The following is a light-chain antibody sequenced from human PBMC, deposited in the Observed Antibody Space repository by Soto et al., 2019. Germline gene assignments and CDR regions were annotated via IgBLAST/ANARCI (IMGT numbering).Light chain of an antibody. V-gene: IGKV1-9*01. CDR2: AAS. J-gene: IGKJ3*01. CDR3: QQLNSYPRT. Sequence: IQLTQSPSSLSASVGDRVTITRRASQGINSYLAWYQHKPGKAPKLLIYAASTLQSGVPSRFSGSGSGTDFTLTISSLQPEDFATYYCQQLNSYPRTFGPGTKVDIK. CDR1: QGINSY.